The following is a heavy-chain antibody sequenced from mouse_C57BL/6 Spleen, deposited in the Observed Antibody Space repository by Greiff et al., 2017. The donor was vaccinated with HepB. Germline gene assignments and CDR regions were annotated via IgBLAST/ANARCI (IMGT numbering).Heavy chain of an antibody. J-gene: IGHJ2*01. CDR1: GFTFSDYG. D-gene: IGHD1-1*01. V-gene: IGHV5-17*01. CDR3: ARDLLYYGSSHYFDY. CDR2: ISSGSSTI. Sequence: EVMLVESGGGLVKPGGSLKLSCAASGFTFSDYGMHWVRQAPEKGLEWVAYISSGSSTIYYADTVKGRFTISRDNAKNTLFLQMTSLRSEDTAMYYCARDLLYYGSSHYFDYWGQGTTLTVSS.